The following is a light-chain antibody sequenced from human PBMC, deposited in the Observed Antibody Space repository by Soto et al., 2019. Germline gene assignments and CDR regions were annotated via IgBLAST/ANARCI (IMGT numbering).Light chain of an antibody. J-gene: IGKJ2*03. CDR3: QQYNTYPYS. CDR1: QSVSSN. V-gene: IGKV3-15*01. CDR2: GAS. Sequence: EIVMTQSPATLSVSPGERATLSCRASQSVSSNLAWYQQKPGQAPRLLIFGASTRATGIPARFSGSGSGTEFTLTISSLQPDDFARYYCQQYNTYPYSFGQGTRLEIK.